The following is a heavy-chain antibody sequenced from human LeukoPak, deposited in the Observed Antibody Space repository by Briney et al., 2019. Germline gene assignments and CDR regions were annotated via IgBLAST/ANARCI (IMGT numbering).Heavy chain of an antibody. CDR2: ISFDGSYK. CDR1: GFTFSSYG. Sequence: GGSLRLSCAASGFTFSSYGMHWVRQAPGKGLEWVAVISFDGSYKFYADSVKGRFTISRDNSKNTLYLQMNSLRAEDTAVYYCAKADFDYWGQGTLVTVSS. J-gene: IGHJ4*02. V-gene: IGHV3-30*18. CDR3: AKADFDY.